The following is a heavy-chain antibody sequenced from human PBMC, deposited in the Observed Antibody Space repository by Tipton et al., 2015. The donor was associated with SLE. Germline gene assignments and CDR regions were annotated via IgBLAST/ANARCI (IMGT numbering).Heavy chain of an antibody. V-gene: IGHV4-30-4*01. D-gene: IGHD6-19*01. J-gene: IGHJ5*02. CDR3: ARDLRVGSSGWPDP. CDR2: IYYSGST. Sequence: TLSLTCTVSGGSISSGDYYWSWIRQPPWKGLEWIGYIYYSGSTYYNPSLKSRVTISVDTSKNQFSLKLSSVTAADTAVYYCARDLRVGSSGWPDPWGQGTLATVSS. CDR1: GGSISSGDYY.